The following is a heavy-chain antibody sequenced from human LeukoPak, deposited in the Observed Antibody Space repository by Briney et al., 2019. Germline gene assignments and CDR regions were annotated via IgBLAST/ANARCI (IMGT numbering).Heavy chain of an antibody. CDR2: IIPIFGTA. J-gene: IGHJ5*02. Sequence: SVKVSCKASGYTFTGYYIHWVRQAPGQGLEWMGGIIPIFGTANYAQKFQGRVTITADKSTSTAYMELSSLRSEDTAVYYCARDFDYYDSTEFDPWGQGTLVTVSS. CDR3: ARDFDYYDSTEFDP. V-gene: IGHV1-69*06. D-gene: IGHD3-22*01. CDR1: GYTFTGYY.